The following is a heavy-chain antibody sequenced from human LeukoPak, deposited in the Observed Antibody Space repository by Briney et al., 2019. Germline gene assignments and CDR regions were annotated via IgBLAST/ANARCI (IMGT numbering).Heavy chain of an antibody. CDR3: ARARGDSSGYYPGDFDY. V-gene: IGHV1-2*02. Sequence: ASVKVSCKASGYTFTGYYMHWVRQAPGRGLEWMGWINPNSGGTNYAQKFQGRVTMTRDTSISTAYMELSRLRSDDTAVYYCARARGDSSGYYPGDFDYWGQGTLVTVSS. CDR1: GYTFTGYY. D-gene: IGHD3-22*01. CDR2: INPNSGGT. J-gene: IGHJ4*02.